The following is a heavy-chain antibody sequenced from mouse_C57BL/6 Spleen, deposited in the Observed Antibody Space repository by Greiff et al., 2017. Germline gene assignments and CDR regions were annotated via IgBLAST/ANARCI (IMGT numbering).Heavy chain of an antibody. CDR1: GYTFTDYY. CDR2: INPNNGGT. V-gene: IGHV1-26*01. Sequence: EVQLQQSGPELVKPGASVKISCKASGYTFTDYYMNWVKQSHGQSLEWIGDINPNNGGTSYNQKFKGKATLTVDKSSSTAYMELRSLTSEDSAVYYCAREELAGFAYWGQGTLVTVSA. CDR3: AREELAGFAY. J-gene: IGHJ3*01.